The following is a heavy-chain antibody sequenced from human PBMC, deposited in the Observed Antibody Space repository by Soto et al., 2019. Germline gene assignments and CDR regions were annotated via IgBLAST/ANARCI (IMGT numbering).Heavy chain of an antibody. CDR2: INPNSGGT. Sequence: QVQLVQSGAEVKKPGASVKVSCKASGYTFTGYYMHWVRQAPGQGLEWMGWINPNSGGTNYAQKFQGWVTMTRDTSISTAYMELSRLRSDDTAVYYCPRDSSSSRYYYYGMDVWGQGTTVTVSS. V-gene: IGHV1-2*04. D-gene: IGHD6-6*01. CDR3: PRDSSSSRYYYYGMDV. J-gene: IGHJ6*02. CDR1: GYTFTGYY.